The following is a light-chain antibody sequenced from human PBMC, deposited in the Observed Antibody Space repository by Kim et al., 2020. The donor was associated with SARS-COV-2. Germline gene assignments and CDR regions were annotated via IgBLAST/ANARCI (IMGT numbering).Light chain of an antibody. Sequence: SVSPGERATLACRASQSVSSNLAWYQQKPGQAPRLLIYGASTRGTGIPARFSGSGSGTEFTLTISSLQSEDFAVYYCQQYNNWRYSFGQGTKLEI. V-gene: IGKV3-15*01. J-gene: IGKJ2*03. CDR3: QQYNNWRYS. CDR2: GAS. CDR1: QSVSSN.